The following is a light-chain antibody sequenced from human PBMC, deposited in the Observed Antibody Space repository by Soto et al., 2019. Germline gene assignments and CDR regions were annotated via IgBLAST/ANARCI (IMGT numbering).Light chain of an antibody. CDR2: DAS. CDR3: QRYNRWPLS. Sequence: EIVVTQSPSTLSVSPLERSTLSCRASQGIGSTLAWYQQKPGQTPKLLIYDASTRATGVPARFSGGGSGTEFTLTINSLQSEDFAVYYCQRYNRWPLSFGGGTKVDIK. V-gene: IGKV3-15*01. J-gene: IGKJ4*01. CDR1: QGIGST.